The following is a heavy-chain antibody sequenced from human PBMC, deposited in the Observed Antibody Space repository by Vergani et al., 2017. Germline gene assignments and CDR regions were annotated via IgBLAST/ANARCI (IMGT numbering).Heavy chain of an antibody. V-gene: IGHV3-23*01. CDR2: ISGSGGST. Sequence: EVQLLESGGGLVQPGGSLRLSCAASGFTFSSYAMSWVRQAPGKGREWVSAISGSGGSTYYADSVKGRFTISRDNSKNTLYLQMNSLRAEDTAVYYCAKGSPLWSGYYTGEWFDPWGQGTLVTVSS. D-gene: IGHD3-3*01. J-gene: IGHJ5*02. CDR3: AKGSPLWSGYYTGEWFDP. CDR1: GFTFSSYA.